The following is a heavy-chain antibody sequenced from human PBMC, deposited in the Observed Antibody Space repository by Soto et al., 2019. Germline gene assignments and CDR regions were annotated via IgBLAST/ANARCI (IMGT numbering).Heavy chain of an antibody. V-gene: IGHV1-69*13. CDR3: ARGLQPHTGYSSGWFWFDP. D-gene: IGHD6-19*01. J-gene: IGHJ5*02. CDR2: LIPIFGTA. Sequence: SVKVSCKASGGTFSSYAISWVRQAPGQGLEWMGGLIPIFGTANYAQKFQGRVTTTADESTRTAYMELSSLRSEDTAVYYCARGLQPHTGYSSGWFWFDPWGQGTLVTVSS. CDR1: GGTFSSYA.